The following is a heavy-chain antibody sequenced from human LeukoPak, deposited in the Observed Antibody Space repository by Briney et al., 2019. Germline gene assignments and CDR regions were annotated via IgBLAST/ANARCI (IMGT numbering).Heavy chain of an antibody. CDR1: GFTFSNYG. V-gene: IGHV3-23*01. Sequence: GGTLRLSCAASGFTFSNYGMSWVRQAPGKGPEWVSSISGSGGSTYYADSVKGRFTISRDNSKNTLYLQMNSLRAEDTAVYYCAKGVGDGYNYYFDYWGQGTLVTVSS. CDR3: AKGVGDGYNYYFDY. J-gene: IGHJ4*02. D-gene: IGHD5-24*01. CDR2: ISGSGGST.